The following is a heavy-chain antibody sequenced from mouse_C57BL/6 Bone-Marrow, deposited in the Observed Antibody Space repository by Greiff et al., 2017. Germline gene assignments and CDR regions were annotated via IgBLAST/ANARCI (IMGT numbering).Heavy chain of an antibody. Sequence: VQLQQSGAELARPGASVKLSCKASGYTFTSSGISWVKQRTGQGLEWIGEIYPRSGNTYYNEKFKGKATLTADKSSSTAYMELRSLTSEDSAVYFCARNYDYDVEAYWGQGTLVTVSA. J-gene: IGHJ3*01. CDR3: ARNYDYDVEAY. CDR1: GYTFTSSG. CDR2: IYPRSGNT. V-gene: IGHV1-81*01. D-gene: IGHD2-4*01.